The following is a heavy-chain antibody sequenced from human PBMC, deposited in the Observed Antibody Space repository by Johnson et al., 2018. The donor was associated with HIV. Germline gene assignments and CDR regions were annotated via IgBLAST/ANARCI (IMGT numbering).Heavy chain of an antibody. CDR1: GFTFSTYA. V-gene: IGHV3-66*02. J-gene: IGHJ3*02. CDR3: ARGGFMIVVGDALDI. CDR2: IFTVGDV. Sequence: VQLVESGGGLVQPGVSLRLSCAASGFTFSTYAMSWVRQAPGKGLEWVSVIFTVGDVYYADSVKGRFTISRDNSKNFLYLQMNSLRPEDTAVYYCARGGFMIVVGDALDIWGQGTMVTVSS. D-gene: IGHD3-22*01.